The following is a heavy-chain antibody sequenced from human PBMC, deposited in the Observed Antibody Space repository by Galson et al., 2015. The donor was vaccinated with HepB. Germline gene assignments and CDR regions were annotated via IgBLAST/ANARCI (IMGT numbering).Heavy chain of an antibody. Sequence: QSGAEVKKPGDSLKISCKGSGYTFTTYWIGWVRQMSGKGLEWMGIIYPGDSDTRYGPSFQGQVTISADKSTNTAYLQWSSLKASDTAMYYCARSITMGSYYYGMDVWGQGTPVTVSS. CDR1: GYTFTTYW. CDR2: IYPGDSDT. CDR3: ARSITMGSYYYGMDV. D-gene: IGHD3-10*01. V-gene: IGHV5-51*01. J-gene: IGHJ6*02.